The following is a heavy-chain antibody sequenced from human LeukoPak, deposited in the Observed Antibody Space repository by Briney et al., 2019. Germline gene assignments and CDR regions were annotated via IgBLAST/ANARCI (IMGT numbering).Heavy chain of an antibody. Sequence: SETLSLTCTVSGGSISSYYWTWIRQPPGKGLEWIGYIYYSGSTNYNPSLKSRVTISVDTSKNQFSLKLSSVAAADTAVYYCARVIAVAVAFNDFDIWGQGTMVTVSS. D-gene: IGHD6-19*01. CDR1: GGSISSYY. CDR2: IYYSGST. CDR3: ARVIAVAVAFNDFDI. J-gene: IGHJ3*02. V-gene: IGHV4-59*01.